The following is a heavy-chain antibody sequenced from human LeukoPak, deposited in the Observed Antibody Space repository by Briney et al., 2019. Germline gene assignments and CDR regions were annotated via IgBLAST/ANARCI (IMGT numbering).Heavy chain of an antibody. D-gene: IGHD3-16*02. CDR3: ARHIGGGIEDMDV. V-gene: IGHV4-59*08. CDR2: IYVTGT. J-gene: IGHJ6*03. CDR1: SGSIGTYY. Sequence: SETLSLTCTVSSGSIGTYYWSWIRQSPGKGLEWIGYIYVTGTRYNPYLQSRVTISVDRSRNQFFLKMSSVTAADTAVYYCARHIGGGIEDMDVWGKGTKVIVSS.